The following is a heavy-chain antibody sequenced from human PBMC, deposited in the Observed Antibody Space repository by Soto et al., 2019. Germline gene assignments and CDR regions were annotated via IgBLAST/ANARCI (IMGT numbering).Heavy chain of an antibody. V-gene: IGHV3-30*18. CDR1: GFTFNSYG. J-gene: IGHJ4*02. Sequence: QVQLVESGGGVVQPGRSLRLSCAASGFTFNSYGMHWVRQAPGKGLEWVALISYDGSNKYYADSVKGRFTISRDNSKNTLYMQMNNLRAEDTAVYYCAKVLGQVTISDYWGQGTLVTVSS. CDR3: AKVLGQVTISDY. CDR2: ISYDGSNK. D-gene: IGHD4-17*01.